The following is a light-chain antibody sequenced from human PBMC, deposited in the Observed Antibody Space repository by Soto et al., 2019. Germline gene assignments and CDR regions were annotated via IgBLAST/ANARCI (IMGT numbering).Light chain of an antibody. Sequence: VLTQAPGTLSLSPGERATLSCRASQNIATQFFTWYQQRPGQAPRVLIYGTYTRATGIPDRFSGSGSGRDFTITNSRLEPQDLVVQCCQQYSSSSRHTLGQGTKLEI. V-gene: IGKV3-20*01. CDR2: GTY. CDR3: QQYSSSSRHT. J-gene: IGKJ2*01. CDR1: QNIATQF.